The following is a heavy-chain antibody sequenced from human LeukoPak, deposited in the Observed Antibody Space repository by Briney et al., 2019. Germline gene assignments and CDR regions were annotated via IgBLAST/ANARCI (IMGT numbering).Heavy chain of an antibody. V-gene: IGHV3-23*01. CDR3: AQASMRLLKDPDWFDP. CDR1: GFTFSSYA. Sequence: GGSLRLSCAASGFTFSSYAMSWVRQAPGKGLEWVSAISGSGGTTYYADSVKGRFTISTDNSKNTLYLQMNSLRAEDTAVYYCAQASMRLLKDPDWFDPWGQGTLVTVSS. J-gene: IGHJ5*02. CDR2: ISGSGGTT. D-gene: IGHD2-15*01.